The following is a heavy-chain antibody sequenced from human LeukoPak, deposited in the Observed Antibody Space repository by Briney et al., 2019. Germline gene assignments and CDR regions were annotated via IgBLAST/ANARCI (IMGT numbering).Heavy chain of an antibody. Sequence: GASVKVSCKASGYTFTGYYMHWVRQAPGQGLEWMGWISAYNGNTNYAQKLQGRVTMTTDTSTSTAYMELRSLRSDDTAVYYCARVIKGGYDGRNAFDIWGQGTMVTVSS. J-gene: IGHJ3*02. D-gene: IGHD5-12*01. V-gene: IGHV1-18*04. CDR3: ARVIKGGYDGRNAFDI. CDR1: GYTFTGYY. CDR2: ISAYNGNT.